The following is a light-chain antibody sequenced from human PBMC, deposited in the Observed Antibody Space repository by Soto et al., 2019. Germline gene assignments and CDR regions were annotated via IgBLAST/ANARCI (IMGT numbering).Light chain of an antibody. Sequence: ETVLTQSPGTLSLSPGETATLSCRASQSVASNSLAWYQQKPGRAPRLLVYGASGRATDIPDRFSGRGSGTDFTLTINSLQSEDFAVYYCQPYNNWPLTFGGGTKVEIK. V-gene: IGKV3-20*01. CDR1: QSVASNS. CDR3: QPYNNWPLT. J-gene: IGKJ4*01. CDR2: GAS.